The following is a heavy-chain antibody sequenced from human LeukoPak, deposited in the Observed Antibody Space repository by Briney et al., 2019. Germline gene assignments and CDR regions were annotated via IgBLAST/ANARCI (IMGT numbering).Heavy chain of an antibody. Sequence: SSETLSLTCTVSGGSIGSHYWTWLRQPPGKGLEFIGNVYYTGSTKYNPSLKSRVTISVDTSKNQFSLKLSSVTAADTAVYYCTREHKEGDWNVPGWYFDFWGRGTLVAVSS. CDR2: VYYTGST. J-gene: IGHJ2*01. CDR1: GGSIGSHY. CDR3: TREHKEGDWNVPGWYFDF. V-gene: IGHV4-59*11. D-gene: IGHD3-16*01.